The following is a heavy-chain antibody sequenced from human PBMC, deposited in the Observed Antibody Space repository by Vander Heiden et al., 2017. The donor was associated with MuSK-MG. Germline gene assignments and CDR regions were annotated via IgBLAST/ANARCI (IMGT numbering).Heavy chain of an antibody. CDR3: ARRGYDVWSGYYDY. D-gene: IGHD3-3*01. CDR2: MNPNSGNT. CDR1: GYTFTSYD. Sequence: QVQLVQSGAEVTKPGASVKVSCTASGYTFTSYDINWVRQATGQGLEWMGWMNPNSGNTGYAQKVQGRVTITRNTSISTAYMELSSLRSEDTAVYYCARRGYDVWSGYYDYWGQGTLVTVSS. V-gene: IGHV1-8*03. J-gene: IGHJ4*02.